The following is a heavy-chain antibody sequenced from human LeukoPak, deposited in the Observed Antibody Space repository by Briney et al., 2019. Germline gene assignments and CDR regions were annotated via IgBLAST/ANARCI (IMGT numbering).Heavy chain of an antibody. J-gene: IGHJ4*02. Sequence: SVRVSCKASGYTFTGCFLHWVRQAPGQGLEWMGWINPNSGGATYAQNFQGRVTMTRDTSISTAYMELSRLTSDDTAVYFCARDDYSGTYRPFDYWGQGTLVTVSS. CDR3: ARDDYSGTYRPFDY. D-gene: IGHD1-26*01. CDR1: GYTFTGCF. CDR2: INPNSGGA. V-gene: IGHV1-2*02.